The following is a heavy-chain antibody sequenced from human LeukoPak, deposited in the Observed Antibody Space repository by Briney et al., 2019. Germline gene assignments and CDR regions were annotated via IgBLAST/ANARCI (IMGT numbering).Heavy chain of an antibody. CDR2: IWYDGSNK. V-gene: IGHV3-33*01. CDR3: ARDLTLGKPDYFDH. Sequence: GGSLRLSCAASGFTFSNYGMHWVRQAPGKGLEWVAIIWYDGSNKYYAESVKGRFTISRDNSKNTLYLQMNSLRVEDTAVYYCARDLTLGKPDYFDHWGQGTLVTVSS. D-gene: IGHD7-27*01. CDR1: GFTFSNYG. J-gene: IGHJ4*02.